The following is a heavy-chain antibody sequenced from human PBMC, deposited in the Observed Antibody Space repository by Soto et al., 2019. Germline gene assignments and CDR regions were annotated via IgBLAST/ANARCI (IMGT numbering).Heavy chain of an antibody. Sequence: QVQLVESGGGVVQPGRSLRLSCAASGFTFSSYGMHWVRQAPGKGLEWVAVIWYDGSNKYYADSVKGRFTISRDNSKNTLYLQMNSLRAEDTAVYYCARGFDSGYDSKDFDYWGQGTLVTVSS. CDR1: GFTFSSYG. CDR3: ARGFDSGYDSKDFDY. D-gene: IGHD5-12*01. V-gene: IGHV3-33*01. CDR2: IWYDGSNK. J-gene: IGHJ4*02.